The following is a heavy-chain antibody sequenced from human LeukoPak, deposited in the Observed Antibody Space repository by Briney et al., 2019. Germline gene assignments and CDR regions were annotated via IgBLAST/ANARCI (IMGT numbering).Heavy chain of an antibody. Sequence: GGSLRLSYAASGFTFDDYAMHWVRQAPGKGLEWVSGISWNSGSIGYADSVKGRFTISRDNAKNSLHLQMNSLRAEDTALYYCAKGRIAVAGTEIDYWGQGTLVTVSS. CDR1: GFTFDDYA. CDR2: ISWNSGSI. V-gene: IGHV3-9*01. J-gene: IGHJ4*02. CDR3: AKGRIAVAGTEIDY. D-gene: IGHD6-19*01.